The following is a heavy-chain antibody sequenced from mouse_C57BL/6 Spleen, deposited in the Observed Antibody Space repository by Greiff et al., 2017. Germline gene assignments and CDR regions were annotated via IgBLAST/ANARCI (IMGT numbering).Heavy chain of an antibody. CDR1: GYTFTSYW. CDR3: ERKREYYYGSSSAWLAY. J-gene: IGHJ3*01. CDR2: IHPSDSDT. V-gene: IGHV1-74*01. Sequence: QVQLQQPGAELVKPGASVKVSCKASGYTFTSYWMHWVKQRPGQGLEWIGRIHPSDSDTNYNQKFKGKATLTVDKSSSTAYVQLSSLTSEDSAVYYCERKREYYYGSSSAWLAYWGQGTLVTVSA. D-gene: IGHD1-1*01.